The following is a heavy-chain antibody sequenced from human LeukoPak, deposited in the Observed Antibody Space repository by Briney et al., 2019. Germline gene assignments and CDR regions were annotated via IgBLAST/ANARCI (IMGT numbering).Heavy chain of an antibody. Sequence: TGGPLRLPRAASGFTLSSYWVRYVPQAPGEGLEWVANIKQDGSEKHYVDSVKGRFTITRDNAKNSLYLQMNSLRAEDTAVYYCATEVGGWTRFDYWGQGTLVTVSS. CDR1: GFTLSSYW. J-gene: IGHJ4*02. CDR3: ATEVGGWTRFDY. D-gene: IGHD6-19*01. V-gene: IGHV3-7*01. CDR2: IKQDGSEK.